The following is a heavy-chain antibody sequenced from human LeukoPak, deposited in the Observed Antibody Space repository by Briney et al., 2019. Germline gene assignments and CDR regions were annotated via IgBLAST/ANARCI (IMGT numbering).Heavy chain of an antibody. CDR2: FSGSGGST. CDR1: GFTFSRYA. J-gene: IGHJ4*02. D-gene: IGHD6-19*01. Sequence: GSLRLSCAASGFTFSRYAMSWVRQAPGKGLEGVSAFSGSGGSTYYADSVKGRFTISRDNSKNTLYLQMNSLRAEDTAVYYCAKVIPKWLVRPPFDYWGQGTLVTVSS. CDR3: AKVIPKWLVRPPFDY. V-gene: IGHV3-23*01.